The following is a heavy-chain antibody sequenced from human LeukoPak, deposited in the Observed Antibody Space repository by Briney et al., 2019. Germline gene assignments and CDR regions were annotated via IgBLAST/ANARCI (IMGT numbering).Heavy chain of an antibody. CDR2: ISSNGGST. CDR3: ARGDYDFWSGYYTSYYYMDV. Sequence: GGSLRLSCAASGFTFSSYAMHWVRQAPGKGLEYVSAISSNGGSTYYANSVKGRFTISRDNSKNTLYLRMGSLRAEDMAVYYCARGDYDFWSGYYTSYYYMDVWGKGTTVTVSS. D-gene: IGHD3-3*01. CDR1: GFTFSSYA. J-gene: IGHJ6*03. V-gene: IGHV3-64*01.